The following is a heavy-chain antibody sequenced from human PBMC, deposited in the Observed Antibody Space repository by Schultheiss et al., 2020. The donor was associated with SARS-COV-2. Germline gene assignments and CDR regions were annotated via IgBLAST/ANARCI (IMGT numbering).Heavy chain of an antibody. Sequence: GESLKISCAASGFTFSSYEMNWVRQAPGKGLEWVSVIYSGGSTYYADSVKGRFTISRDNSKNTLYLQMNSLRAEDTAVYYCARDLAVAGFDYWGQGTLVTVSS. CDR1: GFTFSSYE. D-gene: IGHD6-19*01. CDR2: IYSGGST. V-gene: IGHV3-66*01. J-gene: IGHJ4*02. CDR3: ARDLAVAGFDY.